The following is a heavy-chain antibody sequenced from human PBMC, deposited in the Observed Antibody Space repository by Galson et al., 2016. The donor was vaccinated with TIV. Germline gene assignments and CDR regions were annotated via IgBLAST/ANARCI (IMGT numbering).Heavy chain of an antibody. J-gene: IGHJ4*02. CDR3: ATAGHRDWAPHPYILDY. V-gene: IGHV3-11*06. D-gene: IGHD3-9*01. CDR1: GLTIGDYY. Sequence: SLRLSCAASGLTIGDYYMSWIRQAPGKGPEWISHISSSGTYTNYADSVRGRFTISRDNARNSLFPHMTALRVEDTAVYYCATAGHRDWAPHPYILDYWGQGTLVTVSS. CDR2: ISSSGTYT.